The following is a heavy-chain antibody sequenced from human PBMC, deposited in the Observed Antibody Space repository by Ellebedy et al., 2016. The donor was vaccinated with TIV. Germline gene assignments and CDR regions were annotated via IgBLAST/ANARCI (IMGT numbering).Heavy chain of an antibody. CDR1: GGSIRSSSYY. CDR2: IYFSGST. Sequence: MPSETLSLTCTVSGGSIRSSSYYWDWIRQPPGKGLEWIGSIYFSGSTYYNPSLKSRVTISVDTSKNQFSLKLNSVTAADTAVYFCARESSGSGRLYYYSYMDVWGEGTTVTVSS. V-gene: IGHV4-39*07. D-gene: IGHD6-19*01. J-gene: IGHJ6*03. CDR3: ARESSGSGRLYYYSYMDV.